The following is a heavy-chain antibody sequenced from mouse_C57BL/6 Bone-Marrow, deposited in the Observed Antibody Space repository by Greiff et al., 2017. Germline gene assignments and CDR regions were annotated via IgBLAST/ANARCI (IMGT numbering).Heavy chain of an antibody. V-gene: IGHV1-72*01. Sequence: VQLQQPGAELVKPGASVKLSCKASGYTFTSYWMHWVKQRPGRGLEWIGRIDPNSGGTKYNEKFKSKATLTVDKPSITAYMQLSSLTSEDSAVYNGASAWYSTYFDYWGQGTTLTVSS. CDR3: ASAWYSTYFDY. D-gene: IGHD2-5*01. J-gene: IGHJ2*01. CDR1: GYTFTSYW. CDR2: IDPNSGGT.